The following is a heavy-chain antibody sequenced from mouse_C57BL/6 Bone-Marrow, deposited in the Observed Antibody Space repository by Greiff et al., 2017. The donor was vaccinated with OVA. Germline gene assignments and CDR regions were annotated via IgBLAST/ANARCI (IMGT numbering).Heavy chain of an antibody. CDR3: AREGLYYGNYVGYYAMDY. V-gene: IGHV1-59*01. CDR1: GYTFTSYW. CDR2: IDPSASYT. J-gene: IGHJ4*01. D-gene: IGHD2-1*01. Sequence: QVQLKQPGAELVRPGTSVKLSCKASGYTFTSYWMHWVKQRPGQGLEWIGVIDPSASYTNYNQKFKGKATLTVDTSSSTAYMQLSSLTSEDSAVYYCAREGLYYGNYVGYYAMDYWGQGTSVTVSS.